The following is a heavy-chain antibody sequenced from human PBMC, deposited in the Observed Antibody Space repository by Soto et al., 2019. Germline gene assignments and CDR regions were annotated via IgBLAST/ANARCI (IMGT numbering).Heavy chain of an antibody. CDR2: INPSGGST. D-gene: IGHD3-22*01. CDR3: ATRGPDTSTYYGTGKYWYFDL. Sequence: ASVKVSCKASDHYIHWVRQAPGQGLEWMGIINPSGGSTYSQMFQGRVTMTRGTSTNTVYMELSSLRSEDTAVYYCATRGPDTSTYYGTGKYWYFDLWGRGTLVTVSS. J-gene: IGHJ2*01. V-gene: IGHV1-46*01. CDR1: DHY.